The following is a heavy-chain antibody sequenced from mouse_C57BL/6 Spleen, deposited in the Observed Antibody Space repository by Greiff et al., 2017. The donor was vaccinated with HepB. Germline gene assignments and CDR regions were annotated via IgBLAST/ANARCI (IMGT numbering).Heavy chain of an antibody. CDR2: INPSSGYT. D-gene: IGHD3-1*01. CDR1: GYTFTSYW. Sequence: VQLQQSGAELAKPGASVKLSCKASGYTFTSYWMHWVKQRPGQGLEWIGYINPSSGYTKYNQKFKDKATLTADKSSSTAYMQLSSLTYEDSAVYYCAREAARSYYAMDYWGQGTSVTVSS. V-gene: IGHV1-7*01. J-gene: IGHJ4*01. CDR3: AREAARSYYAMDY.